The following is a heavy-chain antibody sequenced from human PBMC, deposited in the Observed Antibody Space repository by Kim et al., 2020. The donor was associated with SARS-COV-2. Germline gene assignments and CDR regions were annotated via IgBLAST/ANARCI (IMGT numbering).Heavy chain of an antibody. CDR2: INHSGST. J-gene: IGHJ5*02. CDR1: GGSFSGYY. D-gene: IGHD4-4*01. CDR3: ARGSTGGFDP. Sequence: SETLSLTCAVYGGSFSGYYWSWIRQPPGKGLEWIGEINHSGSTNYNPSLKSRVTISVDTSKNQFSLKLSSVTAADTAVYYCARGSTGGFDPWGQGTLVTV. V-gene: IGHV4-34*01.